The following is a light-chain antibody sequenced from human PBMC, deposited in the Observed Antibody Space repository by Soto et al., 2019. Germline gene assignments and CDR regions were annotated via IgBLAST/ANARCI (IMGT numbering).Light chain of an antibody. CDR2: AAS. J-gene: IGKJ5*01. V-gene: IGKV1-39*01. Sequence: DLQMTQSPSSLSASVGDRVTITCRASQSMSTYLNWYQQKPGKAPKLLMFAASSLQSGVPSRFSGSGSGTDFTLTISSLQPEDFATYYCQQSYSTPITFGQGTRLEIK. CDR1: QSMSTY. CDR3: QQSYSTPIT.